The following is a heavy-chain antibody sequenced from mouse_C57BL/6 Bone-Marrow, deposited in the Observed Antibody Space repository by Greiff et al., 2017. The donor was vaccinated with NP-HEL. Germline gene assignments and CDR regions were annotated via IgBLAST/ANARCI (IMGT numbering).Heavy chain of an antibody. Sequence: QVQLQQPGAELVKPGASVKLSCKASGYTFTSYWMHWVKQRPGQGLEWIGMIHPNSGSTNYNEKFKSKATLTVDKSSSTAYMQLSSLTSEDSAVYYCSRSYPYCFDYWGQGTTLTVSS. V-gene: IGHV1-64*01. J-gene: IGHJ2*01. D-gene: IGHD2-10*01. CDR3: SRSYPYCFDY. CDR2: IHPNSGST. CDR1: GYTFTSYW.